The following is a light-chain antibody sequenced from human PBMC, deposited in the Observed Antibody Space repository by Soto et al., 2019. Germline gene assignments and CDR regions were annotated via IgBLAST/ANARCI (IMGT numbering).Light chain of an antibody. CDR1: QSVSSN. CDR3: QQYNNWPPLT. CDR2: DAS. V-gene: IGKV3-15*01. J-gene: IGKJ4*01. Sequence: EIVMTQSPATLSVSPGDRATLSCRASQSVSSNLAWYQQIPGQAPRLPIYDASTRATGIPARFGGSGSGTEFTLTISSLQSEDFAVYYCQQYNNWPPLTFGGGTKVELK.